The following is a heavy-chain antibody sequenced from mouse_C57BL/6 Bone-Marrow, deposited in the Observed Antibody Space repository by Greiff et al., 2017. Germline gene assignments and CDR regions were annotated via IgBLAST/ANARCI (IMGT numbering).Heavy chain of an antibody. V-gene: IGHV1-69*01. CDR2: IDPSDSYT. D-gene: IGHD1-1*01. CDR3: AREGFTTVPSYWYFDV. CDR1: GYTFTSYW. J-gene: IGHJ1*03. Sequence: QVQLQQPGAELVRPGSSVKLSCKASGYTFTSYWMHWVKQRPGQGLEWIGEIDPSDSYTNYNQKFKGKSTLTVDKSSSTAYMQLSSLTSEDSAVYYCAREGFTTVPSYWYFDVWGTGTTVTVSS.